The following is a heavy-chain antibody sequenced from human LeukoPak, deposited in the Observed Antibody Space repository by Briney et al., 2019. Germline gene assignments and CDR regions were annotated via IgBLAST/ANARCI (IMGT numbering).Heavy chain of an antibody. Sequence: GGSLRLSCAASGMTFSNHWMHWVRQAPGKGLVWVSLIKTDGRTTIYAESVKGRFTISRDNGKSILYLQMNGLRAEDTGIYYCTTGPSYGYEWWGQGTVVTVSS. J-gene: IGHJ4*02. CDR1: GMTFSNHW. CDR3: TTGPSYGYEW. CDR2: IKTDGRTT. V-gene: IGHV3-74*01. D-gene: IGHD3-16*01.